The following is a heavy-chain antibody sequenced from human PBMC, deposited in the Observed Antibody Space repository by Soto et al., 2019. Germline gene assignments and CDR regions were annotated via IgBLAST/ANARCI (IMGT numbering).Heavy chain of an antibody. J-gene: IGHJ5*02. CDR2: ISGSGGST. V-gene: IGHV3-23*01. CDR1: GFTFSSYA. D-gene: IGHD3-22*01. CDR3: AKDQEYYYDSSGHNWFDP. Sequence: GESLKISCAASGFTFSSYAMSWVRQAPGKGLEWVSAISGSGGSTYYADSVKGRFTISRDNSKNTLYLQMNSLRAEDTAVYYCAKDQEYYYDSSGHNWFDPWGQGTLVTVSS.